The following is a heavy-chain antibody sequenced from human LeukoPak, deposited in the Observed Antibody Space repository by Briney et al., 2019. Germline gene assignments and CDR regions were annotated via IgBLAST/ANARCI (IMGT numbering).Heavy chain of an antibody. V-gene: IGHV4-34*01. CDR3: ARVMGASWFFYLDV. CDR1: GGSFSGYY. J-gene: IGHJ6*03. Sequence: SETLSLTCAVYGGSFSGYYWSWIRQPPGKGLEWIGEINHSGSTNYNPSLQSRVSMAIDKSSNQLSLRVNSVTAADTAVYYCARVMGASWFFYLDVWGKGTTVTVSS. CDR2: INHSGST. D-gene: IGHD3-16*02.